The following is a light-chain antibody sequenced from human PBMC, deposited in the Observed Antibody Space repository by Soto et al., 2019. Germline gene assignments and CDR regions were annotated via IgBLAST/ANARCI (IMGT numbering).Light chain of an antibody. CDR3: CSYAGTYSPV. V-gene: IGLV2-11*01. J-gene: IGLJ2*01. Sequence: SALTQPPSVSGSPGQSVTISCTGTSSDVGAYNFVSWYQQYPGKAPKLIIFDVSARPSGVPARFSGSKSGNTASLTISGLQADDEADYYCCSYAGTYSPVLGGGTKVTVL. CDR1: SSDVGAYNF. CDR2: DVS.